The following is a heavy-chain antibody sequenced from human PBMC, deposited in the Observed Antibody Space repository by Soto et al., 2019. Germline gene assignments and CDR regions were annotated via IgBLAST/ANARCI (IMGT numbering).Heavy chain of an antibody. J-gene: IGHJ5*02. CDR3: ARVNYGDYEPPGENWFDP. D-gene: IGHD4-17*01. Sequence: ASEKVSCKASGYTFTGYHIHWVRQAPGQGLEWMGWINPNSGGTNYAQKFQGWVTMTRDTSISTAYMELSRLRSDDTAVYYCARVNYGDYEPPGENWFDPWGQGTLVTVSS. V-gene: IGHV1-2*04. CDR1: GYTFTGYH. CDR2: INPNSGGT.